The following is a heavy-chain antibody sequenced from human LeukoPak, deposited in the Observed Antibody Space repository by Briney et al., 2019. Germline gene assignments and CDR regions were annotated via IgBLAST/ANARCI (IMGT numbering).Heavy chain of an antibody. Sequence: GGSLRLSCAASGFTFSSSAMSWVRQAPGKGLEWVSAISGSGGSTYYADSVKGRFTISRDNSKTTLYLQMNSLRAEDTAVYYCANGAAAGSFDYWGQGTLVTVSS. CDR1: GFTFSSSA. V-gene: IGHV3-23*01. CDR2: ISGSGGST. J-gene: IGHJ4*02. D-gene: IGHD6-13*01. CDR3: ANGAAAGSFDY.